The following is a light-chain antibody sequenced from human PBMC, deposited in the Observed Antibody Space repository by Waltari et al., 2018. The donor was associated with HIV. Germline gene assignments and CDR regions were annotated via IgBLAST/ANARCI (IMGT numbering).Light chain of an antibody. V-gene: IGKV1-5*03. J-gene: IGKJ1*01. CDR1: ENIGNW. CDR3: QQYNVYPWT. Sequence: DIEMNQSSSPLSASVGDTVTITCRTSENIGNWLAWYQMKPGKAPDLLIYRASTLKSGVPSRFSGRGSGTEFALTVRGLQPDDFGTFFCQQYNVYPWTFGQGTRVDLK. CDR2: RAS.